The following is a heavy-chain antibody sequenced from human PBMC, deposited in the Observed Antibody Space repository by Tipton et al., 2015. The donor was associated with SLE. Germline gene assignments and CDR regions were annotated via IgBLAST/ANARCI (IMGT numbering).Heavy chain of an antibody. CDR2: INSDGSVT. V-gene: IGHV3-74*01. D-gene: IGHD1-14*01. CDR3: ARGEPVTSHLVDS. Sequence: SLRLSCAASGFTFRNYWMHWVRRGPGKGLEWISYINSDGSVTKYADSVKGRFTISRDNAKNTVYLQMTSVRAEDTAVYYCARGEPVTSHLVDSWGRGTLVIVSS. J-gene: IGHJ4*02. CDR1: GFTFRNYW.